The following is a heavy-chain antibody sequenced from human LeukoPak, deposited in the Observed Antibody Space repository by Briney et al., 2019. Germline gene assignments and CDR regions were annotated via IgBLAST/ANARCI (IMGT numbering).Heavy chain of an antibody. CDR3: AKDRETYEYTFDY. V-gene: IGHV3-33*06. D-gene: IGHD6-6*01. Sequence: GGSMRLSCAASGFSFSTYGIHWVRQAPGKGLEWVAVMWYDGSKDYYADSVKGRFTISRDTSKNTLYLQMNNLRAEDTAVYYCAKDRETYEYTFDYWGQGTLVTVSS. CDR1: GFSFSTYG. J-gene: IGHJ4*02. CDR2: MWYDGSKD.